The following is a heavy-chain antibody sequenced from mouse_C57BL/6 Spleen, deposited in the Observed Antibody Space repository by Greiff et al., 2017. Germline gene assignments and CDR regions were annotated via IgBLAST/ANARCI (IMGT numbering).Heavy chain of an antibody. D-gene: IGHD2-3*01. Sequence: EVQLQESGPGLVKPSQSLSLTCSVTGYSITSGYYWNWIRQFPGNKLEWMGYISYDGSNNYNPSLKNRISITRDTSKNQFFLKLNSVTTEDTATYYCARVGYSYYFDYWGQGTTLTVSS. J-gene: IGHJ2*01. V-gene: IGHV3-6*01. CDR2: ISYDGSN. CDR1: GYSITSGYY. CDR3: ARVGYSYYFDY.